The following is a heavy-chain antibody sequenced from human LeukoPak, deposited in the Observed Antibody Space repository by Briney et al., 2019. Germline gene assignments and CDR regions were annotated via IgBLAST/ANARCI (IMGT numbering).Heavy chain of an antibody. CDR1: GGSISSGSYY. V-gene: IGHV4-61*02. D-gene: IGHD5-24*01. Sequence: SQTLSLTCTVSGGSISSGSYYWSWIRQPAGKGLEWIGRIYTSGSTNYNPPLKSRVTISVDTSKNQFSLKLSSVTAADTAVYYCAMRRVEMATIYAFDIWGQGTMVTVSS. CDR2: IYTSGST. CDR3: AMRRVEMATIYAFDI. J-gene: IGHJ3*02.